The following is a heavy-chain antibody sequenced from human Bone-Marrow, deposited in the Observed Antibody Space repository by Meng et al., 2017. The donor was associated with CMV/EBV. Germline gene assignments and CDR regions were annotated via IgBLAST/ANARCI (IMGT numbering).Heavy chain of an antibody. V-gene: IGHV4-31*02. D-gene: IGHD4-11*01. CDR3: ARDSSGYSTDRDYYYGMDV. CDR2: IYYSGST. J-gene: IGHJ6*02. CDR1: SGGYY. Sequence: SGGYYWSWIRQHPGQGLEWIGYIYYSGSTYYNPSLKSRVTISVDTSKNQFSLKLSSVTAADTAVYYCARDSSGYSTDRDYYYGMDVWGQGTTVTVSS.